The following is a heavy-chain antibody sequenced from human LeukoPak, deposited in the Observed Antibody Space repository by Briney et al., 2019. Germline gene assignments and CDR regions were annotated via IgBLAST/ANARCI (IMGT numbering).Heavy chain of an antibody. Sequence: PGGSLRFSCAASGFTVSSNYMSWVRAAPGKGLEWVSIIYSDGSTYYADSVKGRFTISRDNSKNTLYLQVNNLRAEDTAVYYCASIGGAAAGHFDYWGQGTLVTVSS. CDR3: ASIGGAAAGHFDY. J-gene: IGHJ4*02. V-gene: IGHV3-53*01. CDR2: IYSDGST. CDR1: GFTVSSNY. D-gene: IGHD6-13*01.